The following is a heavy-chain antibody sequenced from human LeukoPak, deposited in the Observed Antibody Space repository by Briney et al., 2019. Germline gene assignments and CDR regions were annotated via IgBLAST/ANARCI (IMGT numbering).Heavy chain of an antibody. CDR2: INPSGGST. CDR1: GYTFTSYH. V-gene: IGHV1-46*01. Sequence: ASVKVSCKASGYTFTSYHMHWVRQAPGQGLGWMGIINPSGGSTSYAQKFQGRVTMTRDTSTSTVYMELSSLRSEDTAVYYCASLSGGSNDFDYWGQGTLVTVSS. CDR3: ASLSGGSNDFDY. J-gene: IGHJ4*02. D-gene: IGHD2-15*01.